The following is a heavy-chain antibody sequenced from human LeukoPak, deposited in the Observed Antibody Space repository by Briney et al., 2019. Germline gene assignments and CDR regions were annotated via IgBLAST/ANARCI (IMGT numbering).Heavy chain of an antibody. Sequence: GGSLRLSCAVSGVTVTGSYIHWVRQAPGKGLEWVSVLYSRGDAYYADSMKGRFTISRDNSKNTVDLQMNDLRAEDTAVYFCAKGMTTVTTSEDAFDIWGQGTMVTVSS. CDR2: LYSRGDA. D-gene: IGHD4-17*01. V-gene: IGHV3-66*01. CDR3: AKGMTTVTTSEDAFDI. J-gene: IGHJ3*02. CDR1: GVTVTGSY.